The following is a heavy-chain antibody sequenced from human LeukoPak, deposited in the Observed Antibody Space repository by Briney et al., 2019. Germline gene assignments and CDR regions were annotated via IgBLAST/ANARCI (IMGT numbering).Heavy chain of an antibody. Sequence: PSETLSLTCTVSGGSISSGSYYWIWIRQPAGKGLEWIGRIYTSGRTNYNPSLKRRVTISVDTSKNQLSLKLSSVTAADTAVYYCARGRANYDFWSGYHYYYMAVWGKGTTVTVSS. CDR2: IYTSGRT. CDR3: ARGRANYDFWSGYHYYYMAV. D-gene: IGHD3-3*01. CDR1: GGSISSGSYY. J-gene: IGHJ6*03. V-gene: IGHV4-61*02.